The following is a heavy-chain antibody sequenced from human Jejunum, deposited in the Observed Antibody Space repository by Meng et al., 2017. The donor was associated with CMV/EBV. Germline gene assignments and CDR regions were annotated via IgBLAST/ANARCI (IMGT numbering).Heavy chain of an antibody. D-gene: IGHD1-14*01. CDR1: GDSLTSGDYY. Sequence: AVSGDSLTSGDYYWSWIRQSPGKGLEWFGYISSSGNTYYNPSLESRVTISVDTSKNQFSLKVMSVTAADTAVYYCAREGTNSYYFDYWGQGTLVTVSS. V-gene: IGHV4-30-4*01. J-gene: IGHJ4*02. CDR3: AREGTNSYYFDY. CDR2: ISSSGNT.